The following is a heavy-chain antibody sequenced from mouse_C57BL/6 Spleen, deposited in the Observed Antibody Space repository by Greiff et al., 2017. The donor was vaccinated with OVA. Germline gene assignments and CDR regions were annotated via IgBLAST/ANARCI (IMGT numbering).Heavy chain of an antibody. J-gene: IGHJ3*01. Sequence: EVQLKESGPELVKPGDSVKISCKASGYSFTGYFMNWVMQSHGKSLEWIGRINPYNGDTFYNQKFKGKATLTVDKSSSTAHMELRSLTSEDSAVYYCARGTFAYWGQGTLVTVSA. CDR1: GYSFTGYF. CDR2: INPYNGDT. CDR3: ARGTFAY. D-gene: IGHD3-3*01. V-gene: IGHV1-20*01.